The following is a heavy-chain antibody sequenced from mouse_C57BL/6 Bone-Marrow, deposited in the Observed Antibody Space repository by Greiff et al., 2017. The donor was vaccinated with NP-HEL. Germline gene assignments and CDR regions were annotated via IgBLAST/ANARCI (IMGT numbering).Heavy chain of an antibody. CDR3: ARVYRLGMDY. V-gene: IGHV7-3*01. CDR2: IRNKANGYTT. Sequence: EVKLMESGGGLVQPGGSLSLSCAASGFTFTDYYMSWVRQPPGKALEWLGFIRNKANGYTTEYSASVKGRFTISRDNSQSILYLQMNALRAEDSATYYCARVYRLGMDYWGQGTSVTVSS. CDR1: GFTFTDYY. D-gene: IGHD2-1*01. J-gene: IGHJ4*01.